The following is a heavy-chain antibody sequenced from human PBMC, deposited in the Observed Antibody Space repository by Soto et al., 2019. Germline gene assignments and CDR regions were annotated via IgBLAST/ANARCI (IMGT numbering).Heavy chain of an antibody. V-gene: IGHV4-59*01. CDR1: GGSMIGYY. CDR3: ARVYGSPAYYFNY. D-gene: IGHD3-10*01. CDR2: VYYSGSA. J-gene: IGHJ4*02. Sequence: SETLSLTCSVSGGSMIGYYWTWIRQAPGKGLEWIGYVYYSGSANYNPSLKSRVTISVDTSKNQFSLNLRSVTAADTAVYFCARVYGSPAYYFNYWGRGTLVTVSS.